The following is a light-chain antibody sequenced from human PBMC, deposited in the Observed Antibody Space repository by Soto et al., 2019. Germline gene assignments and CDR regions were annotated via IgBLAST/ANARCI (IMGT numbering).Light chain of an antibody. CDR2: EAS. CDR3: PQYDTLPAT. Sequence: DIQMTQSPSSLSASVGDRVTITCRASQGIDNTLNWVQQKPGKAPTVLIYEASTLETGVPPRFSGSGFGTDSTLTIASLQPEDFATDYCPQYDTLPATFGGGTRVDIK. V-gene: IGKV1-33*01. J-gene: IGKJ4*01. CDR1: QGIDNT.